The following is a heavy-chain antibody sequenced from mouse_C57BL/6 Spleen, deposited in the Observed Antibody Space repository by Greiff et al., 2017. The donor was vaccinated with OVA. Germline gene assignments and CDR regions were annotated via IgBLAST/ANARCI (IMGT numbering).Heavy chain of an antibody. J-gene: IGHJ2*01. D-gene: IGHD1-1*01. CDR3: HYGSSYGYYFDY. Sequence: VKLVESGAELVRPGASVKLSCKASGYTFTDYYINWVKQRPGQGLEWIARIYPGSGNTYYNEKFKGKATLTAEKSSSTAYMQLSSLTSEDSAVYFCHYGSSYGYYFDYWGQGTTLTVSS. CDR2: IYPGSGNT. V-gene: IGHV1-76*01. CDR1: GYTFTDYY.